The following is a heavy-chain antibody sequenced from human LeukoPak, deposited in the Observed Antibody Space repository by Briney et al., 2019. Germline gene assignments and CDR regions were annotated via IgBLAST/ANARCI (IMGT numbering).Heavy chain of an antibody. V-gene: IGHV3-74*01. Sequence: GGSLRPSCAASGFTFSTYWMHWVRQAPGKGLVWVSRINSDGSSTTYADSVKGRFTISRDNAKNTLYLQMNNLRAEDTAVYYCARGRYYFEYWGQGTLVTVSS. CDR1: GFTFSTYW. CDR2: INSDGSST. CDR3: ARGRYYFEY. J-gene: IGHJ4*02.